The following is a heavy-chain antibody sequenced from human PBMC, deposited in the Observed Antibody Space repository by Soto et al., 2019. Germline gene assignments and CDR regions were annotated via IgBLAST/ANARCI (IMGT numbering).Heavy chain of an antibody. CDR1: GYTFTSYG. CDR2: ISAYNGNT. V-gene: IGHV1-18*01. CDR3: ASFVGATIKTGYYHYGMEV. Sequence: ASVKVSFKASGYTFTSYGISWVRQAPGQGLEWMGWISAYNGNTNYAQKLQGRVTMTTDTSTSTAYMELRSLRSDDTAVYYCASFVGATIKTGYYHYGMEVWGQGTTVTVSS. D-gene: IGHD1-26*01. J-gene: IGHJ6*02.